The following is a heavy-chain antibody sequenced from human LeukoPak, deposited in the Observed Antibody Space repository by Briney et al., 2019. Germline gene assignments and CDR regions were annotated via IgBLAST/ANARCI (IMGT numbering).Heavy chain of an antibody. CDR3: ARAGVRSGSSVAMDY. J-gene: IGHJ4*02. Sequence: SETLSLTCAVHGGSFSGYYWSWIRQPPGKGLEWIGEINHSGSTNYNPSLKSRVTISVDTSKNQFSLKLSSVTAADTAVYYCARAGVRSGSSVAMDYWGQGALVTVSS. D-gene: IGHD1-26*01. CDR1: GGSFSGYY. V-gene: IGHV4-34*01. CDR2: INHSGST.